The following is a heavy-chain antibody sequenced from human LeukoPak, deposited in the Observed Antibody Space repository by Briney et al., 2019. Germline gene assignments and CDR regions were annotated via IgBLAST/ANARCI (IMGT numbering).Heavy chain of an antibody. CDR3: ARAYSPPQWSPFDY. V-gene: IGHV4-39*07. Sequence: SSETLSLTCTVSGGSISSGSYYWGWIRQPPGKGLEWIGSIYYSGSTYYKPSLKSRVTISLDTSKNQFSLKLSSVTAADTAVYYCARAYSPPQWSPFDYWGQGTLVTVSS. CDR1: GGSISSGSYY. CDR2: IYYSGST. D-gene: IGHD6-13*01. J-gene: IGHJ4*02.